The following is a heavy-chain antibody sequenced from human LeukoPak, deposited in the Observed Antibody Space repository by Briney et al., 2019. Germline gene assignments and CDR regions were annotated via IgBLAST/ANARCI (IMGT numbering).Heavy chain of an antibody. J-gene: IGHJ4*02. CDR2: INPNSGGT. Sequence: ASVKVSCKASGYTFTGYYMHWVRQAPGQGLEWMGWINPNSGGTNYAQKFQGRVTMTRDTSISTAYMELNSLRAEDTAVYYCAKPYYYGSRSYMDYWGQGTLVTVSS. CDR3: AKPYYYGSRSYMDY. D-gene: IGHD3-10*01. V-gene: IGHV1-2*02. CDR1: GYTFTGYY.